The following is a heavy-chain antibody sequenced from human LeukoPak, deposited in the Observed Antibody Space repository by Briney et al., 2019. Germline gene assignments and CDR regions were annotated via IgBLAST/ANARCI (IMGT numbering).Heavy chain of an antibody. Sequence: AASVKVSCKVSGYTLTALSMHWVRQAPGEGLEWMGGFDPEDGETIYAQKFQGRVTMTEDTSTDTAYMELSSLRSEDTAVYYCATVSEGVVIRDAFDIWGQGTMVTVSS. CDR3: ATVSEGVVIRDAFDI. D-gene: IGHD3-3*01. J-gene: IGHJ3*02. CDR1: GYTLTALS. V-gene: IGHV1-24*01. CDR2: FDPEDGET.